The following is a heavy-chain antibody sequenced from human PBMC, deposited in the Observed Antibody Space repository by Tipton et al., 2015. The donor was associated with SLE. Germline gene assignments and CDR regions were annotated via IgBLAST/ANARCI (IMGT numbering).Heavy chain of an antibody. Sequence: TLSLTCTISDGSISSHYWSWIRQPPGKGLEWIGYIYYSGSTNYNPSLKSRVTISVDTSKNQFSLKLSSVTAADTAVYYCARDGGLNWYFDLWGRGTLVTVSS. CDR1: DGSISSHY. J-gene: IGHJ2*01. CDR3: ARDGGLNWYFDL. CDR2: IYYSGST. D-gene: IGHD3-16*01. V-gene: IGHV4-59*11.